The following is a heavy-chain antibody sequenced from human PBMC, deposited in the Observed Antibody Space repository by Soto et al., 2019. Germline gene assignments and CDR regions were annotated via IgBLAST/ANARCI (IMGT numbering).Heavy chain of an antibody. D-gene: IGHD1-26*01. CDR1: GITFISYW. Sequence: EEQLVESGGGSVQPGGSLRLSCAASGITFISYWMHWVRQVPGKGLVWVAHINSDGSTTTYADSVKGRFTISRDNAKSTLDLQMNSLRAEDTAVYYCARGSVGANFDYWGQGTLVTVSS. CDR2: INSDGSTT. V-gene: IGHV3-74*03. J-gene: IGHJ4*02. CDR3: ARGSVGANFDY.